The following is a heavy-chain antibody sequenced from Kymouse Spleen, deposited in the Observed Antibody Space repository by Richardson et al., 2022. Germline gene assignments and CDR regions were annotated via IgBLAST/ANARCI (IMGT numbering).Heavy chain of an antibody. D-gene: IGHD2-2*02. Sequence: QLQLQESGPGLVKPSETLSLTCTVSGGSISSSSYYWGWIRQPPGKGLEWIGSIYYSGSTYYNPSLKSRVTISVDTSKNQFSLKLSSVTAADTAVYYCARVDQLGHYYGMDVWGQGTTVTVSS. CDR1: GGSISSSSYY. V-gene: IGHV4-39*01. J-gene: IGHJ6*02. CDR3: ARVDQLGHYYGMDV. CDR2: IYYSGST.